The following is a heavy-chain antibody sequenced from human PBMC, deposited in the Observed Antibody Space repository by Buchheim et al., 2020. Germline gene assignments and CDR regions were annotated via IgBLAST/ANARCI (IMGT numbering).Heavy chain of an antibody. Sequence: EVRLLESGGTLVQPGGSLRLSCAASGFVFSDYAMNWVRQAPGKGLQWVSIVSGSGASTEYADSVTGRFIISRDNQKKPLYLQMNNLRDEDTAIYYCAKRGVASGIHEIDYWGQGTL. V-gene: IGHV3-23*01. CDR3: AKRGVASGIHEIDY. CDR2: VSGSGAST. J-gene: IGHJ4*02. D-gene: IGHD3-10*01. CDR1: GFVFSDYA.